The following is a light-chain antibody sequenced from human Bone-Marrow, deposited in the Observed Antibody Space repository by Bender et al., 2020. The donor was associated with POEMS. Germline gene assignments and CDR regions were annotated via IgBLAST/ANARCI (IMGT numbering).Light chain of an antibody. CDR2: GVN. CDR1: SSDVGGYNY. CDR3: SSYRTLSTLA. V-gene: IGLV2-11*01. Sequence: QSALTQPRSVSGSPGQSVTISCIGSSSDVGGYNYVSWYQQHPGKAPKLMIYGVNKRPSGVPDRFSGSKSGNTASLTISGLQAEDEADYYCSSYRTLSTLAFGGGTKLTVL. J-gene: IGLJ2*01.